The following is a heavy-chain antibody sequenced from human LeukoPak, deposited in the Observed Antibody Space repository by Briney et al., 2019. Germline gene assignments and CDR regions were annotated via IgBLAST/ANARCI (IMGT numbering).Heavy chain of an antibody. CDR1: GYSFTSYW. CDR2: IFPGDSDT. J-gene: IGHJ4*02. D-gene: IGHD3-22*01. Sequence: GESLKISCKGSGYSFTSYWIGWVRQMPGKGLEWMGIIFPGDSDTIYSPSFQGQVTISVDKSISTAYLQWSSLKASDTAMYYCARQGLRGYYYDSSGYYPTPLGDWGQGTLVTVSS. CDR3: ARQGLRGYYYDSSGYYPTPLGD. V-gene: IGHV5-51*01.